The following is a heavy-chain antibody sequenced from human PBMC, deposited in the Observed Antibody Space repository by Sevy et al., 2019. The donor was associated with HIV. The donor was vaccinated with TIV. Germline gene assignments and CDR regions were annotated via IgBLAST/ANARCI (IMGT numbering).Heavy chain of an antibody. J-gene: IGHJ4*02. D-gene: IGHD3-10*01. Sequence: GGSLRLSCAASGFTFDGYAMHWVRQAPGKGLEWVSVICCNSGSIGYAYSVKGPFTTSRNNAKNSLYLQMNSLVAEDTALYYCAKDSSLYYYGSGSYETGFDYWGQGTLVTVSS. CDR3: AKDSSLYYYGSGSYETGFDY. CDR2: ICCNSGSI. CDR1: GFTFDGYA. V-gene: IGHV3-9*01.